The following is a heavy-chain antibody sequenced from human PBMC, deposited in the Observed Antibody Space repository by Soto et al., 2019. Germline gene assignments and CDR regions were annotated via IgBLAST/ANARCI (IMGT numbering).Heavy chain of an antibody. J-gene: IGHJ6*02. CDR1: GGSISSYY. Sequence: PSETLSLTCTVSGGSISSYYWSWIRQPPGKGLEWIGYIYYSGSTNYNPSLKSRVTISVDTSKNQFSLKLTSVTAADTAVYYCARAENYYGMDVWGQGTTVTVSS. V-gene: IGHV4-59*01. CDR2: IYYSGST. CDR3: ARAENYYGMDV.